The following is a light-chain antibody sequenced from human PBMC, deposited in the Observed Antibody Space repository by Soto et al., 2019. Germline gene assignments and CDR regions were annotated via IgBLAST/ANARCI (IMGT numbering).Light chain of an antibody. V-gene: IGKV1-5*03. CDR1: QSISGQ. J-gene: IGKJ1*01. CDR3: LQYQSYWT. CDR2: QAS. Sequence: DIQMTQSPSTLSASVGDRVSITCRASQSISGQLAWYQQKPGKAPNLLIYQASNLETGVPSRFTGSGSGTEFTLTISSLQPVDLATYYCLQYQSYWTFGQGTKVEVK.